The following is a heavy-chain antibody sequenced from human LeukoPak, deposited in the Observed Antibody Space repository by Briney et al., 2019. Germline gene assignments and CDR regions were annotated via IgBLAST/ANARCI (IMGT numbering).Heavy chain of an antibody. J-gene: IGHJ4*02. V-gene: IGHV3-30*04. D-gene: IGHD5-24*01. Sequence: GGSLRLSCSASGFTFSSYAMHWVRQAPGKGLEWAAVISYDGSNKYYADSVKGRFTISRDNSKNTLYLQMNSLRAEDTAVYFCAKGGWLQSPTDYWGQGTLVTVSS. CDR3: AKGGWLQSPTDY. CDR2: ISYDGSNK. CDR1: GFTFSSYA.